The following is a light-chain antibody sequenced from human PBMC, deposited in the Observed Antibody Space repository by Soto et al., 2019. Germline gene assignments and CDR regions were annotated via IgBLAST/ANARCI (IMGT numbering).Light chain of an antibody. V-gene: IGKV1-39*01. J-gene: IGKJ1*01. CDR1: ETIASY. Sequence: DIQMTQSPSSLSASVGDRVTITCRASETIASYLNWYQQRPGKAPKLLSYAASSLQSGVPSRFGGSGSGTDFTLTITSLQPEDFATYYCQQTYNPPRTFGQGTRL. CDR3: QQTYNPPRT. CDR2: AAS.